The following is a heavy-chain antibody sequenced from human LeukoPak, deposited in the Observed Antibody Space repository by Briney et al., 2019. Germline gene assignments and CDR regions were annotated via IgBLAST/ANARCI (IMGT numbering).Heavy chain of an antibody. D-gene: IGHD6-25*01. CDR3: ARDRLLEGAFDI. CDR1: GFTFSNYA. Sequence: GGSLRLSCAASGFTFSNYAMNWVRQPPGKGLEWVSGMSSSGSSTYYADSVKGRFTISRDNSKNTVYLQMNSLRAEDTAVYYCARDRLLEGAFDIWGQGTMVTVSS. V-gene: IGHV3-23*01. CDR2: MSSSGSST. J-gene: IGHJ3*02.